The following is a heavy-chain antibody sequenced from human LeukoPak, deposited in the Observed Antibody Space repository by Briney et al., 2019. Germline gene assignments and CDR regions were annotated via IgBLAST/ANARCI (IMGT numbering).Heavy chain of an antibody. V-gene: IGHV1-2*02. D-gene: IGHD3-16*01. Sequence: ASVKVSCKASGYTFTGYYMHWVRQAPGQGLEWMGWINPNSGGTNYAQKFQGRVTMTTDTSTSTVYMELRNLRSDDTAVYYCARGGPAARLITFGGVTDYWGQGTLVTVSS. J-gene: IGHJ4*02. CDR1: GYTFTGYY. CDR3: ARGGPAARLITFGGVTDY. CDR2: INPNSGGT.